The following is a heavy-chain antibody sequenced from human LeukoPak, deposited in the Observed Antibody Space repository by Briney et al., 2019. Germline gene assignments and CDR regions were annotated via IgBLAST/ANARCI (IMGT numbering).Heavy chain of an antibody. J-gene: IGHJ4*02. V-gene: IGHV6-1*01. CDR2: TYYRSKWLR. Sequence: SQTLSLTCAISGDSVSSNTAAWNWIRQSPSRGLEWLGRTYYRSKWLRDYAVSVKSRITIDADTSKNQFSLQLNSVTPEDTAVYYCARKGTVTTPFDYWGQGILVTVSS. CDR3: ARKGTVTTPFDY. CDR1: GDSVSSNTAA. D-gene: IGHD4-11*01.